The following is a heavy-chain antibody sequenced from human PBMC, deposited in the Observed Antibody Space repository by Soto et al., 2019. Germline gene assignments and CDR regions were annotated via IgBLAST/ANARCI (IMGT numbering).Heavy chain of an antibody. CDR1: GFTLGDYA. J-gene: IGHJ5*02. Sequence: PGGSQRLSCTASGFTLGDYAMSWFRQAPGKGLEWVGFIRSKAYGGTTEYAASVKGRFTISRDDSKSIAYLQMNSLKTEDTAVYYCSTNYYDSSGYDNWFDPWGQGTLVTVSS. V-gene: IGHV3-49*03. CDR2: IRSKAYGGTT. D-gene: IGHD3-22*01. CDR3: STNYYDSSGYDNWFDP.